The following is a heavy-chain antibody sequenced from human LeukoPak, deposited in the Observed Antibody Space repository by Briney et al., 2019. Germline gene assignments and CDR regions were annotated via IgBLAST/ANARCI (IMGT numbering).Heavy chain of an antibody. D-gene: IGHD3-9*01. CDR2: ISGSGGST. CDR3: AKDPATRVLRYFDWLLD. V-gene: IGHV3-23*01. CDR1: GFTFSSYA. Sequence: PGGSLRLSCAASGFTFSSYAMSWVRQAPGKGLEWVSAISGSGGSTYYADSVKGRFTISRDNSKNTLYLQMNSLRAEDTAVYYCAKDPATRVLRYFDWLLDWGQGTLVTVSS. J-gene: IGHJ4*02.